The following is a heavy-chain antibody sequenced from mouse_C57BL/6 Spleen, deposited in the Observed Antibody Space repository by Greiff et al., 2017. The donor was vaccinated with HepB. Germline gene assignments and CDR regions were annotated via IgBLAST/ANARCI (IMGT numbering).Heavy chain of an antibody. CDR1: GYTFTSYW. CDR2: IDPSDSYT. Sequence: QVQLQQPGAELVKPGASVKLSCKASGYTFTSYWMQWVKQRPGQGLEWIGEIDPSDSYTNYNQKFKGKATLTVDTSSSTAYMQLSSLTSEDSAVYYCANYDYGYYAMDYWGQGTSVTVSS. D-gene: IGHD2-4*01. J-gene: IGHJ4*01. CDR3: ANYDYGYYAMDY. V-gene: IGHV1-50*01.